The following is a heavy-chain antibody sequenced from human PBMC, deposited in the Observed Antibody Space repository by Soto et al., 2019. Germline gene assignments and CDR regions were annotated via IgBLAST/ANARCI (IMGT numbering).Heavy chain of an antibody. CDR2: IYYSGST. CDR1: GGSISSSSYY. Sequence: SETLSLTCTVSGGSISSSSYYWGWIRQPPGKGLEWIGSIYYSGSTYYNPSLKSRVTISVDTSKNRFSLRLSSVTAADTAVYYCARRGYYDSSGYYYFDYWGQGTLVTVSS. CDR3: ARRGYYDSSGYYYFDY. D-gene: IGHD3-22*01. J-gene: IGHJ4*02. V-gene: IGHV4-39*01.